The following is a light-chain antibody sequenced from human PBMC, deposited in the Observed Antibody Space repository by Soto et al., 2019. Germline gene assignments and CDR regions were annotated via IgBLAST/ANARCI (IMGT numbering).Light chain of an antibody. Sequence: SYELAQPPSVSVSPGQTASFTCSGDKLGDKFVCWYQQKPGQSPVLVIYQDNKRPSGIPERFSGANSGNTATLTISGTRALDEADYYCQAWDTSNVVFGGGTKVTV. J-gene: IGLJ3*02. V-gene: IGLV3-1*01. CDR1: KLGDKF. CDR3: QAWDTSNVV. CDR2: QDN.